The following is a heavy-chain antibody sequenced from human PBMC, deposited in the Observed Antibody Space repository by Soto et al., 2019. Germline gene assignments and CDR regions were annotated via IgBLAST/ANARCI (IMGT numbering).Heavy chain of an antibody. J-gene: IGHJ4*02. CDR2: IIPIFGTA. CDR1: GGTFSSYA. V-gene: IGHV1-69*01. Sequence: QVQLVQSGAEVKKPGSSVKVSCKASGGTFSSYAISWVRQAPGQGLEWMGGIIPIFGTANYAQTFQGRVTITADESAITAYMSLSSVSAEDTAVSYCAGAYYDDSSGYLYYFDYWGQGTLGTVAS. D-gene: IGHD3-22*01. CDR3: AGAYYDDSSGYLYYFDY.